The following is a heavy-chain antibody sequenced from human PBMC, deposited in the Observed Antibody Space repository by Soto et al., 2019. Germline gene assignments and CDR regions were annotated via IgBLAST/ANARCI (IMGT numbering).Heavy chain of an antibody. D-gene: IGHD5-18*01. Sequence: EVQLVESGGGFVQPGGSLRLSCAAYGFTFSSYSMNWFRQAPGKGLEWVSYISVSSNTIYYADSVKGRFTISRDNAKNSLYLQMNSLRNEDTAVYYCARGRGYSYGYFDYWGQGTLVTVSS. J-gene: IGHJ4*02. CDR1: GFTFSSYS. CDR2: ISVSSNTI. V-gene: IGHV3-48*02. CDR3: ARGRGYSYGYFDY.